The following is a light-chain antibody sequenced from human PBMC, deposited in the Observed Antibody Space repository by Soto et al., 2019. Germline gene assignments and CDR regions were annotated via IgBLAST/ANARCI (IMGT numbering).Light chain of an antibody. CDR1: TSNIGNNY. Sequence: QSVLTQPPSVSAAPGQRVTISCSGGTSNIGNNYISWYQQVPGTVPKLLIYDNDKRPSGIPDRFSGSKSGTSATLVITGLQTGDEADYYCGTWDTSLSGGLFGGGTKLTVL. CDR2: DND. J-gene: IGLJ2*01. V-gene: IGLV1-51*01. CDR3: GTWDTSLSGGL.